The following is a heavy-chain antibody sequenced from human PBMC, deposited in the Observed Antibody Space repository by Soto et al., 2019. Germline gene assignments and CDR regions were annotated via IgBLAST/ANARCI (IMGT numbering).Heavy chain of an antibody. CDR3: ARVPSP. V-gene: IGHV4-30-2*01. J-gene: IGHJ5*02. CDR2: IYHSGST. Sequence: PSETLYLTCAVSGGSISSGGYSWSWIRQPPGKGLEWIGYIYHSGSTYYNPSLKSRVTISVDRSKNQFSLKLSSVTAADTAVYYCARVPSPWGQGTLVTLSS. CDR1: GGSISSGGYS.